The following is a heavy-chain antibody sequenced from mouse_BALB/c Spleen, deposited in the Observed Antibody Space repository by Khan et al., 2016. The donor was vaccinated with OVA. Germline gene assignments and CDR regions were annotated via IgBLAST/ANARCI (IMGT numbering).Heavy chain of an antibody. J-gene: IGHJ3*01. Sequence: EVQLVESGGGLVQPGGSLRLFCATSGFTFTDYYMSWVRQPPGKALEWLGFIRKKASGYTTEYSASVKGRFTISRDNSQSILYLQMNTLRAEDSATYYCARVDYGYGFAYWGQGTLVTVSA. CDR3: ARVDYGYGFAY. D-gene: IGHD1-2*01. CDR1: GFTFTDYY. CDR2: IRKKASGYTT. V-gene: IGHV7-3*02.